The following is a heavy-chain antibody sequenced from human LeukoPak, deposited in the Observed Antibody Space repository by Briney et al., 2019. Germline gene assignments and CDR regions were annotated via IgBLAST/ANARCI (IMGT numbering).Heavy chain of an antibody. J-gene: IGHJ4*02. CDR1: GGSISSYY. Sequence: SQTLSLTCTVSGGSISSYYWSWIRQPPGKGLEWIGYIYYSGSTNYNPSLKSRVTISVDTSKNQFSLKLSSVTAADTAVYYCARVGTYGSGSYLSWLDYWGQGTLVTVSS. D-gene: IGHD3-10*01. CDR3: ARVGTYGSGSYLSWLDY. V-gene: IGHV4-59*01. CDR2: IYYSGST.